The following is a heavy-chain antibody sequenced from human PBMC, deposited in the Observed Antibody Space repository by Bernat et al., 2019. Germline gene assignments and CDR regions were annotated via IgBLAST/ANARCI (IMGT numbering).Heavy chain of an antibody. J-gene: IGHJ4*02. V-gene: IGHV3-30-3*01. CDR2: ISYDGSNK. CDR1: GFTFSSYA. Sequence: QVQLVESGGGVVQPGRSLRLSCAASGFTFSSYAMHWVRQAPGKGPGWVAVISYDGSNKYYAGSVKGRFTISRDNSKNTLYLQMNSLRAEDTAVYYCARDSFHLVYTPYYFDYWGQGTLVTVSS. CDR3: ARDSFHLVYTPYYFDY. D-gene: IGHD3-9*01.